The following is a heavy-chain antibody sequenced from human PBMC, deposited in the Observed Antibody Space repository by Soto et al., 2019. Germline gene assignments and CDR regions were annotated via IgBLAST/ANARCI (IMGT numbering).Heavy chain of an antibody. V-gene: IGHV4-59*01. J-gene: IGHJ4*02. D-gene: IGHD5-12*01. CDR3: ARQKRWLQPLDY. CDR1: GGSISSYY. Sequence: QVQLQESGPGLVKPSETLSLTCTVSGGSISSYYWSWIRQPPGKGLEWIGYIYYSGSTNYNPSLKSRVTISVDTSKNQFSLKLSSVTAADTAVYYCARQKRWLQPLDYWGQGTLVTVSS. CDR2: IYYSGST.